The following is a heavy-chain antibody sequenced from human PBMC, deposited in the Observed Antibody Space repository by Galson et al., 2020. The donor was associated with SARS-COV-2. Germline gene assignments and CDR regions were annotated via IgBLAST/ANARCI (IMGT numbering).Heavy chain of an antibody. CDR3: ARFGGYYDMDV. V-gene: IGHV3-33*01. CDR1: GFTFCDSG. J-gene: IGHJ6*02. Sequence: GGSLRLSCGASGFTFCDSGMHWARQAPGRGLEWVAVIWFDGSNKYYADSVKGRFTISRDNSKNTLYLQMDSLRVEDTAVYFCARFGGYYDMDVWGQGTTVTVSS. D-gene: IGHD3-10*01. CDR2: IWFDGSNK.